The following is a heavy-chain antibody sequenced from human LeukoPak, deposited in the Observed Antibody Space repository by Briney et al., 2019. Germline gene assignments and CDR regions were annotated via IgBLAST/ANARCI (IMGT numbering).Heavy chain of an antibody. Sequence: GKSLRLSCAASGFTFSNYAMHWVRQAPGKGLEWVANMRQDGSEKFYVDSVKGRFTISRDNAKSSLYLQMNSLRVEDTAVYYCARDAGNSGYDLLDFWGQGTLVTVSS. CDR1: GFTFSNYA. CDR2: MRQDGSEK. V-gene: IGHV3-7*04. D-gene: IGHD5-12*01. J-gene: IGHJ4*02. CDR3: ARDAGNSGYDLLDF.